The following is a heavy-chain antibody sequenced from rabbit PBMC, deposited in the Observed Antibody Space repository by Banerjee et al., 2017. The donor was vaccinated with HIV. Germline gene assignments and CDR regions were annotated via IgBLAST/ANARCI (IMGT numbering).Heavy chain of an antibody. V-gene: IGHV1S47*01. D-gene: IGHD1-1*01. CDR3: ARDIIRRDL. CDR1: GIDFSLYG. Sequence: QEQLVESGGGLVQPGGSLKLSCKASGIDFSLYGISWVRQAPGKGLEWVAYIYPDYGSTDYASWVNGRFTISLDNAQNTVFLQMTNLTAADTATYFCARDIIRRDLWGQGTLVTVS. J-gene: IGHJ3*01. CDR2: IYPDYGST.